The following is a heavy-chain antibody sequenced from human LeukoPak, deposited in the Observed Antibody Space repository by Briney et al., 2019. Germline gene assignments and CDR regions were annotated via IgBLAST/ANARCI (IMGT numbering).Heavy chain of an antibody. J-gene: IGHJ3*02. CDR1: GYTFTSYG. CDR2: ISAYNGNT. V-gene: IGHV1-18*01. Sequence: GASVKVSCKASGYTFTSYGISWVRQAPGQGLEWMGWISAYNGNTNYAQKLQGRVTMTTDTSTSTAYMELRSLRSDDTAVYYCARDSGYGDYIWGGYDAFDIWGQGTMVTVSS. CDR3: ARDSGYGDYIWGGYDAFDI. D-gene: IGHD4-17*01.